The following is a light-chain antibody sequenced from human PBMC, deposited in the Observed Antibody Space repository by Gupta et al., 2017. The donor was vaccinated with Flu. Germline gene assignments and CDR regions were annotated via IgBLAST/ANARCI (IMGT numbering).Light chain of an antibody. Sequence: EIVLTQSPATLSLSPGERATLSCRATQSVSTSLAWYQQRPGQAPRLLIYAASSRATGIPARFSGSGSGTGFTLTISSLEPEDFAFYYCHQRYNWPWTFGQGTKVEIK. V-gene: IGKV3-11*01. CDR1: QSVSTS. CDR3: HQRYNWPWT. J-gene: IGKJ1*01. CDR2: AAS.